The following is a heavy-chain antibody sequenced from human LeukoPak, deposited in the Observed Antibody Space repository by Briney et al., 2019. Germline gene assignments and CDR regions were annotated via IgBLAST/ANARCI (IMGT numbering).Heavy chain of an antibody. CDR3: ARDQEAFDY. CDR2: IYPRDGST. V-gene: IGHV1-46*01. Sequence: ASVRVSFMASGYSFTNNYIHWVRQAPGQGLEWMGMIYPRDGSTSYAQKFQGRVTVTRDTSTSTGHMELSGLRSEDTAVYYCARDQEAFDYWGQGTLVTVSS. J-gene: IGHJ4*02. CDR1: GYSFTNNY.